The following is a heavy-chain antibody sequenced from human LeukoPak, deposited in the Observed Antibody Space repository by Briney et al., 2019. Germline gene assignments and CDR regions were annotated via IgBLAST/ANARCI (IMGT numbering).Heavy chain of an antibody. CDR1: GGSFSGYY. CDR3: ARAAGYDFWSGYSPFDY. J-gene: IGHJ4*02. Sequence: PSETLSLTCAVYGGSFSGYYWSWIRQPPGKGLGWIGEINHSGSTNHNPSLMSRVTISVDTSKNQFSLKLSSVTAADTAVYYCARAAGYDFWSGYSPFDYWGQGTLVTVSS. V-gene: IGHV4-34*01. CDR2: INHSGST. D-gene: IGHD3-3*01.